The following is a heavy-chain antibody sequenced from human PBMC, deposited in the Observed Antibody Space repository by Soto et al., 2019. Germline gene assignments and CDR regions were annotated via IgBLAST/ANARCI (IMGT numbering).Heavy chain of an antibody. Sequence: GGSLRLSCAASGFTFSNAWMNWVRQAPGKGLEWVGRIKSKTDGGTTDYAAPVKGRFTISRDDSKNTPYLQMNSLKTEDTAVYYCTTEDLGDPTELDYYYYGMDVWGQGTTVTVSS. V-gene: IGHV3-15*07. CDR2: IKSKTDGGTT. J-gene: IGHJ6*02. CDR1: GFTFSNAW. D-gene: IGHD4-17*01. CDR3: TTEDLGDPTELDYYYYGMDV.